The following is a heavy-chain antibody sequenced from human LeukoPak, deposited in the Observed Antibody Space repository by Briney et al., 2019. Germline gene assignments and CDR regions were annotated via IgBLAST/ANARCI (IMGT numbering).Heavy chain of an antibody. CDR3: TRSSGWWSLDY. Sequence: SETLSLTCTVSGDSISSSNWWNWVRLPPGRGLDWIGEISHAGSTKYSPSLKDRVTISKDNSKNQFSLKLNSVTAADTATYYCTRSSGWWSLDYWGQGALVTVSS. CDR1: GDSISSSNW. CDR2: ISHAGST. J-gene: IGHJ4*02. V-gene: IGHV4-4*02. D-gene: IGHD6-13*01.